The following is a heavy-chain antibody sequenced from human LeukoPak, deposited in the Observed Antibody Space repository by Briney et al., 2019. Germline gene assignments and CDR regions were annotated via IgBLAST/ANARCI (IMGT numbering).Heavy chain of an antibody. CDR1: GGTFSSYA. D-gene: IGHD3-10*01. J-gene: IGHJ4*02. CDR3: AILWFGELLKPS. CDR2: IIPIFGTA. V-gene: IGHV1-69*13. Sequence: ASVKVSCKASGGTFSSYAISWVRQAPGQGLEWMGGIIPIFGTANYAQKFQGRVTITADESTSTAYMELSSLRFEDTAVYYCAILWFGELLKPSWGQGTLVTVSS.